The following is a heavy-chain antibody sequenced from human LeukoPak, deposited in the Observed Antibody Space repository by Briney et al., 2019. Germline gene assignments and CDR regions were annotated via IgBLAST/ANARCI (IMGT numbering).Heavy chain of an antibody. CDR2: MYYSGST. D-gene: IGHD4-11*01. Sequence: PSETLSLTCTVSGGSISSSSYYWGWIRQPPGKGLEWIGSMYYSGSTYYNPSLKSRVTISVDTSKNQFSLKVSSVTAADTAVYYCARAPGMAVTQNWYFDLWGRGTLVTVSS. J-gene: IGHJ2*01. CDR3: ARAPGMAVTQNWYFDL. V-gene: IGHV4-39*01. CDR1: GGSISSSSYY.